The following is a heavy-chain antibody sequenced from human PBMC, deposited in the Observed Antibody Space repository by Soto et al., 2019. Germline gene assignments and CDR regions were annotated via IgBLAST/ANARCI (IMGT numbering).Heavy chain of an antibody. Sequence: PSETLSLTCTVSGGSISSGGYYWSWIRQHPGKGLEWIGYIYHSGSTYYNPSLKSRVTISVDTSKNQFSLKLSSVTAADTAVYYCARDYYGSGSYPPRMNWFDPWGQGTLVTVSS. CDR3: ARDYYGSGSYPPRMNWFDP. J-gene: IGHJ5*02. CDR1: GGSISSGGYY. D-gene: IGHD3-10*01. CDR2: IYHSGST. V-gene: IGHV4-31*03.